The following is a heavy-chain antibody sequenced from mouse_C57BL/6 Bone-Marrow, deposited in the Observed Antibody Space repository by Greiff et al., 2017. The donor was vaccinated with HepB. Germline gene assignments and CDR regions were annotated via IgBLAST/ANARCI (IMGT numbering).Heavy chain of an antibody. Sequence: EVQLVESGPELVKPGASVKMSCKASGYTFTDYNMHWVKQSHGKSLEWIGYINPNNGGTSYNQKFKGKATLTVNKSSSTAYMELRSLTSEDSAVYYCARLRRRLTWFAYWGQGTLVTVSA. CDR2: INPNNGGT. CDR3: ARLRRRLTWFAY. V-gene: IGHV1-22*01. D-gene: IGHD1-2*01. CDR1: GYTFTDYN. J-gene: IGHJ3*01.